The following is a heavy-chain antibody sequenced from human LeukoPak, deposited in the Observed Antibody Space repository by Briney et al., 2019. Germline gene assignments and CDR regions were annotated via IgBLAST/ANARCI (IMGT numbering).Heavy chain of an antibody. CDR2: ISWNSGSI. Sequence: GGSLRLSCAASGFTFDDYAMHWVRQAPGKGLEGVSGISWNSGSIDYADSVKGRFTISRDNAKNSLYLQMNSLRAEDTALYYCAKDISRWGIAVAGTSAFDIWGQGTMVTVSS. V-gene: IGHV3-9*01. D-gene: IGHD6-19*01. CDR1: GFTFDDYA. J-gene: IGHJ3*02. CDR3: AKDISRWGIAVAGTSAFDI.